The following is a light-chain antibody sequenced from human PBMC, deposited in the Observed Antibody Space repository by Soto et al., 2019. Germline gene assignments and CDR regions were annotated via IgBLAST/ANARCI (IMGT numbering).Light chain of an antibody. V-gene: IGKV1-9*01. Sequence: IQLTQSPSSLSASVGARLTTTCQASQGFSTYLAWYQQKPGKAPKLLIYGASTLQSGVPSRFSGSGSGTDFTLTISSLKHEDFATYYCQQLNSYPLTFGQGTRLEI. CDR3: QQLNSYPLT. CDR1: QGFSTY. J-gene: IGKJ5*01. CDR2: GAS.